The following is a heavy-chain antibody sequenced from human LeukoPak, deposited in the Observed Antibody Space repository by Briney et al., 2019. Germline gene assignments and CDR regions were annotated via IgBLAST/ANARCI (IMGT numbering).Heavy chain of an antibody. D-gene: IGHD2-15*01. CDR1: GFTFSSYY. J-gene: IGHJ4*02. CDR3: GGDQTPFY. V-gene: IGHV3-7*01. Sequence: GGSLRLSCAASGFTFSSYYMTWVRQAPGKGLEWVATIKDDGSEDYYLDSVKGRFTISRDNAKSSMWLQMSSLRAEDTAVYYCGGDQTPFYWGQGSLVTVSS. CDR2: IKDDGSED.